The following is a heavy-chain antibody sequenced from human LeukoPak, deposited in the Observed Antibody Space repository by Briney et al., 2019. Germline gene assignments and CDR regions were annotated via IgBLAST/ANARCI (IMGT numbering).Heavy chain of an antibody. CDR2: ITYNGATT. D-gene: IGHD3-9*01. CDR3: AKDGLYFDGSTHIYYFDS. V-gene: IGHV3-23*01. CDR1: GFRFGGYA. Sequence: TGGTLRLSCAASGFRFGGYAMTWVRQAPGKRLEWVSSITYNGATTYYLDSVKARFTISRDNSRSTLYLQMDSLTAEDTALYYCAKDGLYFDGSTHIYYFDSWGQGTLVAVSS. J-gene: IGHJ4*02.